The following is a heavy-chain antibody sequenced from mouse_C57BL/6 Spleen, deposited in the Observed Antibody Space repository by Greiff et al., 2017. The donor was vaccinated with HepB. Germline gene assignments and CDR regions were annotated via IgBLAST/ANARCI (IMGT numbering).Heavy chain of an antibody. D-gene: IGHD1-1*01. J-gene: IGHJ3*01. Sequence: VQLQQPGAELVRPGSSVKLSCKASGYTFTSYWMHWVKQRPIQGLEWIGNIDPSDSETHYNQKFKDKATVTVDKSSSTAYMQLSSLTSEDSAVYYCARADGSRGFAYWGQGTLVTVSA. CDR1: GYTFTSYW. V-gene: IGHV1-52*01. CDR3: ARADGSRGFAY. CDR2: IDPSDSET.